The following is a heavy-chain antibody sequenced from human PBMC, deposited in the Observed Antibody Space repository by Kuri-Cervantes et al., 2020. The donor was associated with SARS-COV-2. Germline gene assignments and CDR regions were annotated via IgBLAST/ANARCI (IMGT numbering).Heavy chain of an antibody. V-gene: IGHV1-46*03. CDR2: INPSGGST. J-gene: IGHJ6*03. CDR1: GYTFISYY. D-gene: IGHD3-16*02. Sequence: ASVNVSCKASGYTFISYYMHWVRQAPGQGLEWMGIINPSGGSTSYAQKFQGRVTMTRDTSTSTVYMELSSLRSEDTAVYYCARMGDYVWGSYRWDYYMDVWGKGTTVTVSS. CDR3: ARMGDYVWGSYRWDYYMDV.